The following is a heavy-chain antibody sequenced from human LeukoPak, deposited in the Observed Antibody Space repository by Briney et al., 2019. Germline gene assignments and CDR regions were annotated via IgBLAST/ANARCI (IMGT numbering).Heavy chain of an antibody. Sequence: GGSLRLSCTASGLTFSTSGFNWVRQAPGKGLELVASIGPTGSDRYHADSIKGRFTISRDNANNFLYLQMNSLRAEDTAVYYCATETNGRHYDYWGQGTLLTVSS. CDR2: IGPTGSDR. V-gene: IGHV3-21*06. CDR1: GLTFSTSG. D-gene: IGHD1-14*01. CDR3: ATETNGRHYDY. J-gene: IGHJ4*02.